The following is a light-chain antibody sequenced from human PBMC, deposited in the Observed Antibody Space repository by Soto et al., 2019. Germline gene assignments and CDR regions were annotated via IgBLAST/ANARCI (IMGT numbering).Light chain of an antibody. CDR1: QSVSSN. V-gene: IGKV3-15*01. J-gene: IGKJ4*01. CDR3: QQYNDWPF. Sequence: EIVVTQSPATLSVSPGERATLSCRASQSVSSNLAWYQQKPGQAPRLLIYGASTRATGIPARFSGSRSGTEFTLTISSLQSEDFAVYYCQQYNDWPFFGGGTKVEIK. CDR2: GAS.